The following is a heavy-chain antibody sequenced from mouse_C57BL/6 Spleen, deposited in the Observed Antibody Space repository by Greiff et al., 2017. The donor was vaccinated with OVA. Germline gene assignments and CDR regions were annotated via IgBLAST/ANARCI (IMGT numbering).Heavy chain of an antibody. CDR2: IYPGSGST. V-gene: IGHV1-55*01. CDR3: AREMVVANYFDY. J-gene: IGHJ2*01. Sequence: VQLQQSGAELVKPGASVKMSCKASGYTFTSYWITWVKQRPGQGLEWIGDIYPGSGSTNYNEKFKSKATLTVDTSSSTAYMQLSSLTSEDSAVYYCAREMVVANYFDYWGQGTTLTVSS. CDR1: GYTFTSYW. D-gene: IGHD1-1*01.